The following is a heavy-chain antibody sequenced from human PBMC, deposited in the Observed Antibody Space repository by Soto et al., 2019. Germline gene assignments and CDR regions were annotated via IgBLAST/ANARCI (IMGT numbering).Heavy chain of an antibody. D-gene: IGHD6-6*01. CDR1: GYTFTGYY. V-gene: IGHV1-2*04. Sequence: VQLVQSGAEVKKPGASVKVSCKASGYTFTGYYMHWVRQAPGQGLEWMGWINPNSGGTNYAQKFQGWVTMTRDTSISTAYMELSRLRSDDTAVYYCARDLNSSSNAFDIWGQGTMVTVSS. CDR2: INPNSGGT. CDR3: ARDLNSSSNAFDI. J-gene: IGHJ3*02.